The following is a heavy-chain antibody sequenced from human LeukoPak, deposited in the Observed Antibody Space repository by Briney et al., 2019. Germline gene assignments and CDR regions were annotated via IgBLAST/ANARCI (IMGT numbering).Heavy chain of an antibody. CDR1: GGSISSYY. D-gene: IGHD5-18*01. Sequence: SETLSLTCTVSGGSISSYYWSWIRQPPGKGLEWIGYIYYSGSTNYNPSLKSRVTISVDTSKNQFSLKLSSVTAADTAVYYCARVDTAMVIDYWDQGTLVTVSS. CDR3: ARVDTAMVIDY. J-gene: IGHJ4*02. V-gene: IGHV4-59*01. CDR2: IYYSGST.